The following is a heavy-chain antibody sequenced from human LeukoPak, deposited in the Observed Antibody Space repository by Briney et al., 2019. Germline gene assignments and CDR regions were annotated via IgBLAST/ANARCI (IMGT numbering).Heavy chain of an antibody. Sequence: GGSLRLSCAASGFTFSSYWMSWVRQAPGKGLEWVANIKQDGSEKYYVDSVKGRFTISRDNSKNTLYLQMNSLRAEDTAVYYCAKLRRGYSGYDDYYFDYWGQGTLVTVSS. CDR3: AKLRRGYSGYDDYYFDY. D-gene: IGHD5-12*01. CDR1: GFTFSSYW. J-gene: IGHJ4*02. V-gene: IGHV3-7*03. CDR2: IKQDGSEK.